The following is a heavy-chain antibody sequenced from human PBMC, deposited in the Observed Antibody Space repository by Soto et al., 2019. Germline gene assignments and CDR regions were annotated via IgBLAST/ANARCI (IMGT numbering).Heavy chain of an antibody. CDR1: GYTFTSYG. D-gene: IGHD3-16*01. CDR3: AGDWFGIAY. V-gene: IGHV1-18*01. Sequence: QVQLVQSGAEVKKPGASVKVSCKASGYTFTSYGISWVRQAPGQGLEWMGWINAYNGNTNYAQNLQGRVTMTTDTSKSTAYMELRSLRSYGTAVYYGAGDWFGIAYWGPGTVVTVSS. J-gene: IGHJ4*02. CDR2: INAYNGNT.